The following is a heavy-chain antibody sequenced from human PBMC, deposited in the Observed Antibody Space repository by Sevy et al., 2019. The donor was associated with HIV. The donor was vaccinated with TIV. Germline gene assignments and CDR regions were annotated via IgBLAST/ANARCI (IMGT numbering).Heavy chain of an antibody. CDR1: AFTFTNYA. Sequence: GGSLRLSCAASAFTFTNYAMTWVRQAPGKGLEWLSTISGSGGSTFYADSVRGRFTISRDNSKSTLYLQMNSLRAEDTAVYYCAKDRERLRSYYDNSGSYYGDAFDIWGQGTMVTVSS. CDR2: ISGSGGST. D-gene: IGHD3-22*01. J-gene: IGHJ3*02. CDR3: AKDRERLRSYYDNSGSYYGDAFDI. V-gene: IGHV3-23*01.